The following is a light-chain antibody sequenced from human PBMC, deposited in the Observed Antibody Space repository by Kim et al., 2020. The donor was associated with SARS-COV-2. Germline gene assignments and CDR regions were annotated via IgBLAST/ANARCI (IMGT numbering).Light chain of an antibody. CDR2: AAS. CDR3: QKYNSAPWT. V-gene: IGKV1-27*01. J-gene: IGKJ1*01. CDR1: QDIANS. Sequence: ASLGGRVPIPCPSSQDIANSIAWYQQKPGKVPHLLIYAASTLQSGIPSRFSGSGSGTQFTLTIVSLQTEDVATYCCQKYNSAPWTFGPVTKV.